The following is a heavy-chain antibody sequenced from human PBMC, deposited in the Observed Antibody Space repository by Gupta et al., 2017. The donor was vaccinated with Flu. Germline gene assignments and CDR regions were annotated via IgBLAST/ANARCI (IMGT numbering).Heavy chain of an antibody. CDR3: AKIYDFNWFDP. Sequence: EVQLLESGGGLVQPGGSLRLSCAASGFTFDRYAMGWVRQAPGKGLEWVSGIRGSGGSSYYADSVKGRFTISRDNSKNTLYLQMNSLRAEDTAVYYCAKIYDFNWFDPWGQGTLVTVSS. CDR1: GFTFDRYA. V-gene: IGHV3-23*01. J-gene: IGHJ5*02. CDR2: IRGSGGSS. D-gene: IGHD3-3*01.